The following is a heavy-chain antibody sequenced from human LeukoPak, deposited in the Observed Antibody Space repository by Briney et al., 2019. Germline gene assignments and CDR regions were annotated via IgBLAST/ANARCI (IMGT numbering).Heavy chain of an antibody. CDR2: INSDGSST. J-gene: IGHJ4*02. Sequence: GGSLRLSCAASGFTFSSYWMHWVRQAPGKGLVWVSRINSDGSSTSYADSVKGRFTISRDNAKNTLYLQMNSLRAEDTAVYYCAKAMQVVAIQHDYRGQGTLVTVSS. CDR3: AKAMQVVAIQHDY. V-gene: IGHV3-74*01. CDR1: GFTFSSYW. D-gene: IGHD2-21*01.